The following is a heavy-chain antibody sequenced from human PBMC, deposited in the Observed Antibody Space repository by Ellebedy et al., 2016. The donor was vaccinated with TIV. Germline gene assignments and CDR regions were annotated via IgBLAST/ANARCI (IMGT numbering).Heavy chain of an antibody. CDR3: TKDFRFNYHGQGSYFDS. CDR1: GFSFDEYV. D-gene: IGHD3-10*01. V-gene: IGHV3-9*01. Sequence: GGSLRLXCAAYGFSFDEYVMHWVRQTPGKGREWGPGINWNSGKIDYADSVKGRFTISRDNAKNSLYLQMNSLRIEDTAFYYCTKDFRFNYHGQGSYFDSWGQGTLVTVSS. J-gene: IGHJ4*02. CDR2: INWNSGKI.